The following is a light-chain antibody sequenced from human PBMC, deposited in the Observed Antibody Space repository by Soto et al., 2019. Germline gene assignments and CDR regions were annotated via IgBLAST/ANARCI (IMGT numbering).Light chain of an antibody. Sequence: KQSTGTVSLNKGASATLSCRASQSVSSSYLAWYRHKPGQAPRLLIYGASTRATGIPARVRGSGSGTDFAFTISSLQSEDFAIYYCQPYKNCPMLTFGGRT. CDR1: QSVSSSY. CDR2: GAS. J-gene: IGKJ4*01. CDR3: QPYKNCPMLT. V-gene: IGKV3-15*01.